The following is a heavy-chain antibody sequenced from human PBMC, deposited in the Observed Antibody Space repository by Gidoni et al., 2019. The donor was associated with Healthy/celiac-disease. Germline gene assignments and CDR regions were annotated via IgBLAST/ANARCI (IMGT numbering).Heavy chain of an antibody. CDR2: LSAYNGNT. CDR3: ARDVSAAGTVDY. D-gene: IGHD6-13*01. Sequence: QLQLVPSGAEVKKPGASVKLSSKASGYTFTSYGISWVRQAPGQGLEWMGWLSAYNGNTNYAQKLQGRVTMTTDTSTSTAYMELRSLRSDDTAVYYCARDVSAAGTVDYWGQGTLVTVSS. V-gene: IGHV1-18*04. CDR1: GYTFTSYG. J-gene: IGHJ4*02.